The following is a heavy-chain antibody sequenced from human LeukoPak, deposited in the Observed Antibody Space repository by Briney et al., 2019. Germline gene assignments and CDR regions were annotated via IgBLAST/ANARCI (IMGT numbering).Heavy chain of an antibody. CDR3: ARASSSWYDWFDP. CDR1: GFTFSSYA. V-gene: IGHV3-48*04. D-gene: IGHD6-13*01. Sequence: PGGSLRLSCAASGFTFSSYAMSWVRQAPGKGLEWVSYISSSGSTIYYADSVKGRFTISRDNAKNSLYLQMNSLRAEDTAVYYCARASSSWYDWFDPWGQGTLVTVSS. CDR2: ISSSGSTI. J-gene: IGHJ5*02.